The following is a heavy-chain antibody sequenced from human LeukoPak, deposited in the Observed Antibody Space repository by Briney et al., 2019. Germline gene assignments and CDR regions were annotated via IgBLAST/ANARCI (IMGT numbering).Heavy chain of an antibody. Sequence: ASVKVSCKASGYTFTSYDINWVRQATGQGLEWMGWMNPNSGNTGYAQKFQGRVTMTRNTSISTAYMELSSLRSEDTAVYYCARMGGIVVVAAAKRKNWFDPWGQGTLVTVSS. CDR1: GYTFTSYD. V-gene: IGHV1-8*01. CDR2: MNPNSGNT. CDR3: ARMGGIVVVAAAKRKNWFDP. J-gene: IGHJ5*02. D-gene: IGHD2-2*01.